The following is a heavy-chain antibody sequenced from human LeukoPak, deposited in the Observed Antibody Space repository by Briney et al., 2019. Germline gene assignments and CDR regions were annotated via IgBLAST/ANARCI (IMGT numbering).Heavy chain of an antibody. V-gene: IGHV3-48*03. CDR2: ITTTGTTI. CDR1: GFALSSYE. J-gene: IGHJ3*02. Sequence: GGSLRLSCAASGFALSSYEMNWVRQAPGKGLEWVSYITTTGTTIYSADSVKGRFTISRDNAKNSLYLQMNSLRAEDTAVYYCARGENYSSGWYGDAFDIGGQGTMVTVSS. D-gene: IGHD6-19*01. CDR3: ARGENYSSGWYGDAFDI.